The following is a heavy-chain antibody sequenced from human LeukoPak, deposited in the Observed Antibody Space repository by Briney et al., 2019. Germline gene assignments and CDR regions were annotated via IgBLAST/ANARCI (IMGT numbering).Heavy chain of an antibody. Sequence: PGGSLRLSCAASGFPFSRYAVHWVRQAPGKGVEWVALRSHDGGIEDYADSVKGRFTISRDNSRNTLYLQMNSLKPEDTAVYYCASSNEFYYDTSTYVDYWGQGTLVTVSS. D-gene: IGHD3-22*01. J-gene: IGHJ4*02. CDR2: RSHDGGIE. V-gene: IGHV3-30-3*01. CDR3: ASSNEFYYDTSTYVDY. CDR1: GFPFSRYA.